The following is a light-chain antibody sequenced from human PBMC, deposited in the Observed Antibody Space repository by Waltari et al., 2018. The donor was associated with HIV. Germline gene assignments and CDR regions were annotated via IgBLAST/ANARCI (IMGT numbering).Light chain of an antibody. J-gene: IGLJ2*01. V-gene: IGLV3-19*01. CDR1: SLRSYY. CDR3: HSRDSSGYHVV. CDR2: GRN. Sequence: SSNLTQDASVSVAFGQTVRITCQGDSLRSYYASWYQQKPGQAPVVVFFGRNNRPSGIPDRFSGASSGNTASLTITGAQAEDEADYYCHSRDSSGYHVVFGGGTKVTVL.